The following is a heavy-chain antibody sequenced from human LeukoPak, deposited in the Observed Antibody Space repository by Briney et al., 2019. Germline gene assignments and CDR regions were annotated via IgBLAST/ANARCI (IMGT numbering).Heavy chain of an antibody. V-gene: IGHV4-38-2*02. Sequence: SETLSLTCTVSGYSISSGYYWGWIRQPPGKGLEWIGSIYHSGSTYYNPSLKSRVTISVDTSKNQFSLKLSSVTAADTAVYYCAGVPPNTVTTLQYFDYWGQGTLVTVSS. J-gene: IGHJ4*02. CDR2: IYHSGST. CDR1: GYSISSGYY. D-gene: IGHD4-17*01. CDR3: AGVPPNTVTTLQYFDY.